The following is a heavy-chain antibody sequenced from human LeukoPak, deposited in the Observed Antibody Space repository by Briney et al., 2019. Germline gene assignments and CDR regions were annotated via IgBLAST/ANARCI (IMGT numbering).Heavy chain of an antibody. CDR2: IYYSGST. J-gene: IGHJ6*03. V-gene: IGHV4-39*06. D-gene: IGHD3-3*01. CDR1: GGSISSSSYY. CDR3: ARELRSSFGIYYYMDV. Sequence: SETLSLTCTVSGGSISSSSYYWGWIRQPPGKGLEWIGSIYYSGSTYYNPSLKSRVTISVDTSKNQFPLKLSSVTIADTAVYYCARELRSSFGIYYYMDVWGKGTTVTVSS.